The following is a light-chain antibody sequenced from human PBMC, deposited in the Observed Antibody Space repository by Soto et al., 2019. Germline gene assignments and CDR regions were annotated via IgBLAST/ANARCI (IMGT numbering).Light chain of an antibody. J-gene: IGLJ1*01. CDR2: EVS. Sequence: QSALTQPPSVSGSPGQSVTIPCTGTSSDVGNYDRVSWYHQAPGTAPKLMIYEVSNRPSGVPDRFSGSKSGNTASLSISGLQAEYEGDYYCGSYTTSTARFVFGTGTKVTVL. CDR1: SSDVGNYDR. V-gene: IGLV2-18*02. CDR3: GSYTTSTARFV.